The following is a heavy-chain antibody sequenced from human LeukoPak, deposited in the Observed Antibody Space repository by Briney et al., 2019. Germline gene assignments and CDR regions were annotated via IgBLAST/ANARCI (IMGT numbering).Heavy chain of an antibody. CDR2: ISSGSTK. CDR1: GFTFSSYE. J-gene: IGHJ6*04. V-gene: IGHV3-48*03. CDR3: AELGITMIGGV. Sequence: GGSLRLSCAASGFTFSSYEMNWIRQAPGKGLEWISYISSGSTKYYADSVKGRFTISRDNAKNSLYLQMNSLRAEDTAVYYCAELGITMIGGVWGKGTTVTISS. D-gene: IGHD3-10*02.